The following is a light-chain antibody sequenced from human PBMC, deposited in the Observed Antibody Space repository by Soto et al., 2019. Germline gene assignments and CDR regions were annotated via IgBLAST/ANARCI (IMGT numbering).Light chain of an antibody. J-gene: IGKJ3*01. CDR3: QQYNNWPRT. V-gene: IGKV3-15*01. CDR1: QSVSSD. Sequence: EIVMTQSPATLSVSPGERATLSCRASQSVSSDLAWYQQKPGQAPRLLIYGASTRATGNPARFSGSGSGTELTLTISSLQSEDFAVYYCQQYNNWPRTFGPGTKGDIK. CDR2: GAS.